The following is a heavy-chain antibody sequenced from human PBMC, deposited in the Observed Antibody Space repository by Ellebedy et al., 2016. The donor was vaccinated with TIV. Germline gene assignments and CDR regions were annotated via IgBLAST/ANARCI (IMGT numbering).Heavy chain of an antibody. CDR2: FDPEDGET. CDR1: GYTLTELS. V-gene: IGHV1-24*01. CDR3: ATFGGGLRLGELSFDAFDI. J-gene: IGHJ3*02. D-gene: IGHD3-16*02. Sequence: ASVKVSXKVSGYTLTELSMHWVRQAPGKGLEWMGGFDPEDGETIYAQKFQGRVTMTEDTSTDTAYMELSSLRSEDTAVYYCATFGGGLRLGELSFDAFDIWGQGTMVTVSS.